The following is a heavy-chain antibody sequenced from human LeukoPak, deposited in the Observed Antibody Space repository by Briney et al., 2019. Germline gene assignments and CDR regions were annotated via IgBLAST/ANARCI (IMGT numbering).Heavy chain of an antibody. CDR1: GFTFSNAW. Sequence: GGSLRLYCAASGFTFSNAWVTWVRQAPGKGLEWVGRSKSKTDGGTTDYGAPVKGRFSISRDDSKSTLYLQMNSLKTEDTAVYYCATDGYCSAGSCYSYDNWGQGTLVTVSP. CDR2: SKSKTDGGTT. CDR3: ATDGYCSAGSCYSYDN. V-gene: IGHV3-15*01. D-gene: IGHD2-15*01. J-gene: IGHJ4*02.